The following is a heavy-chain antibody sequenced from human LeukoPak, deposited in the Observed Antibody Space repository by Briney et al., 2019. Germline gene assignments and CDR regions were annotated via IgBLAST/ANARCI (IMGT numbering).Heavy chain of an antibody. Sequence: GGSLRLSCAASGFTVSSNYMSWVRQAPGKGLEWVSVIYSGGSTYYADSVKGRFTISRDNAKNSLYLQMNSLRAEDTAVYYCARDSGSSWYWFDPWGQGTLVTVSS. J-gene: IGHJ5*02. CDR1: GFTVSSNY. CDR2: IYSGGST. CDR3: ARDSGSSWYWFDP. V-gene: IGHV3-53*01. D-gene: IGHD6-13*01.